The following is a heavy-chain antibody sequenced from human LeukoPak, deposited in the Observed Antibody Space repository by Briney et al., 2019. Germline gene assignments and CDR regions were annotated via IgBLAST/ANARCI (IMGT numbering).Heavy chain of an antibody. Sequence: SETLSLTCAVYGGSFSGYYWSWIRQAPGKGLEGIGEINHSGSTNYNPSLKSRVTLSVDTSKNQFFLKLSSVTAADTAVYYCASFGSPNPDYWGEATLVTVSS. CDR2: INHSGST. CDR3: ASFGSPNPDY. V-gene: IGHV4-34*01. D-gene: IGHD1-14*01. J-gene: IGHJ4*02. CDR1: GGSFSGYY.